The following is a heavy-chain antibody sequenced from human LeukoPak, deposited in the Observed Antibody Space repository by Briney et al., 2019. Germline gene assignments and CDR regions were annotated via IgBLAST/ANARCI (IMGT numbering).Heavy chain of an antibody. Sequence: ASVKVSCKASGYTFTSYGISWVRQAPGQGLEWVGWVSTYNGNTNYAQNLQGRVTMTTDRSTSTAYMELRSLTSDDTAVYYCARDRATLRGNNYDLLTGYYTGWDYWAQGTLVSVSS. V-gene: IGHV1-18*01. CDR2: VSTYNGNT. D-gene: IGHD3-9*01. J-gene: IGHJ4*02. CDR1: GYTFTSYG. CDR3: ARDRATLRGNNYDLLTGYYTGWDY.